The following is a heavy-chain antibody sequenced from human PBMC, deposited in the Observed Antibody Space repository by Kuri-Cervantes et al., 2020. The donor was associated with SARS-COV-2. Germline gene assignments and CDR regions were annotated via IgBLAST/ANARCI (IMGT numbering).Heavy chain of an antibody. CDR3: ARGMSSGWHPGAEYFQH. CDR1: GYTFTSYA. Sequence: SVKVSCKASGYTFTSYAISWVRQAPGQGLEWMGGIIPIFGTANYAQKFQGRVTITADESTSTAYMELSSLRSEDTAVYYCARGMSSGWHPGAEYFQHWGQGTLVTVSS. V-gene: IGHV1-69*13. J-gene: IGHJ1*01. D-gene: IGHD6-19*01. CDR2: IIPIFGTA.